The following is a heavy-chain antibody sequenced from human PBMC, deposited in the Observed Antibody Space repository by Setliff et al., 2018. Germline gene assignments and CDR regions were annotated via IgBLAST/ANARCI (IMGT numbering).Heavy chain of an antibody. Sequence: SETLSLTCAVYGGSFSGYYWSWIRQPPGKGLEWIGEINHSGSTNYNPSLKSRVTISVDTSKNQFSLKLSSVTAADTSVYYCARLDSGYDPDYWGQGTLVTVSS. CDR3: ARLDSGYDPDY. V-gene: IGHV4-34*01. CDR2: INHSGST. CDR1: GGSFSGYY. J-gene: IGHJ4*02. D-gene: IGHD5-12*01.